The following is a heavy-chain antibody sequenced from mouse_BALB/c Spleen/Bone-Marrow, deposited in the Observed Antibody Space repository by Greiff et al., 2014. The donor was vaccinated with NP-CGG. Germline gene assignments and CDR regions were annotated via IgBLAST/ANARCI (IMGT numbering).Heavy chain of an antibody. J-gene: IGHJ3*01. D-gene: IGHD2-14*01. CDR2: IWAGGST. CDR3: ATYYRYDGAY. V-gene: IGHV2-9*02. CDR1: GFSLSSFG. Sequence: VKVVESGPGLVAPSQSLSITCTASGFSLSSFGIHWVRQPPGKGPEWLGVIWAGGSTNYDSAFMSRLTISKDDSKSQVFLKMSSLQTDDTAMYYCATYYRYDGAYWGQGTLVTVSA.